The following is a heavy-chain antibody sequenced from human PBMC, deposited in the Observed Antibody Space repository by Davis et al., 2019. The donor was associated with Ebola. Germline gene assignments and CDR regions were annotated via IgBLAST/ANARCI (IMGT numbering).Heavy chain of an antibody. CDR3: AERGGSV. CDR1: GVSISTHY. D-gene: IGHD3-16*01. J-gene: IGHJ4*02. Sequence: PSETLSLTCTVSGVSISTHYRSWIRQPPGMRLEWIGSVYYPGSASYNSSLNSRANMSVDTSKNQFSLKLRSVTAADTAMYSCAERGGSVWGQGTLVTVSS. CDR2: VYYPGSA. V-gene: IGHV4-59*11.